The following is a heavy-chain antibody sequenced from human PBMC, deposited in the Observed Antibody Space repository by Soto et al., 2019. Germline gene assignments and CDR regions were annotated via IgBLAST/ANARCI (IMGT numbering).Heavy chain of an antibody. CDR3: ARILTQGKYCSGGSCYAYYYYGMDV. V-gene: IGHV4-34*01. J-gene: IGHJ6*02. CDR2: INHSGST. Sequence: QVQLQQWGAGLLKPSETLSLTCAVYGGSFSGYYWSWIRQPPGKGLEWIGEINHSGSTNYNPSLKSRVTISVDTSKNQFSLKLSSVTAADTAVYYCARILTQGKYCSGGSCYAYYYYGMDVWGQGTTVTVSS. CDR1: GGSFSGYY. D-gene: IGHD2-15*01.